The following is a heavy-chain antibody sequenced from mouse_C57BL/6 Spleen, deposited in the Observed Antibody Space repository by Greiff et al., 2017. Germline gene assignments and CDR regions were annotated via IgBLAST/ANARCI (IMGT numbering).Heavy chain of an antibody. J-gene: IGHJ2*01. CDR2: ISSGGSYT. V-gene: IGHV5-6*01. D-gene: IGHD1-3*01. CDR1: GFTFSSYG. CDR3: ARKWADY. Sequence: EVQVVESGGDLVKPGGSLKLSCAASGFTFSSYGMSWVRQTPDKRLEWVATISSGGSYTYYPDSVKGRFTISRDNAKNTLYLQMSSLKSEDTAMYYCARKWADYWGQGTTLTVSS.